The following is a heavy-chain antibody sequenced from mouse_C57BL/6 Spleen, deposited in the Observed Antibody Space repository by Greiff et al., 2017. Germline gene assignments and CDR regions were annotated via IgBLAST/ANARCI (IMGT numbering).Heavy chain of an antibody. Sequence: VQLQQSGPGLVQPSQSLYITCTVSGFSLTSSGVHWVRQPPGTGLEWRGVIWSGGSTDNNAAFISRLSISKDNSKCQVFFKMNSLQAEDTAIYYCAKIGSNFHYYYWGQGTTLTVSS. CDR3: AKIGSNFHYYY. V-gene: IGHV2-4*01. CDR1: GFSLTSSG. D-gene: IGHD2-5*01. J-gene: IGHJ2*01. CDR2: IWSGGST.